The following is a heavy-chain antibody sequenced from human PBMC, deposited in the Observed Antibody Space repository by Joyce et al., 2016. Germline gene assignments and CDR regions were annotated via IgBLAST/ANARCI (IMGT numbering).Heavy chain of an antibody. D-gene: IGHD1-14*01. CDR3: ARGGTSSDHFFFYTVDI. J-gene: IGHJ6*02. Sequence: QVLLVQSGATVKRPGSSLKVSCKSSGGAFSNFTVNWVRQAPGQRLEWMGVIIPFFGAAKYAEHFQGRVTLTADLSTRTAFMELSSLTSADTAVYYCARGGTSSDHFFFYTVDIWGPGTTVIVSS. V-gene: IGHV1-69*12. CDR2: IIPFFGAA. CDR1: GGAFSNFT.